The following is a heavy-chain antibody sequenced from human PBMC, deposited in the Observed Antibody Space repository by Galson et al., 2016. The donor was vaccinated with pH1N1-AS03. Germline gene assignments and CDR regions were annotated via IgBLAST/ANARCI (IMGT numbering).Heavy chain of an antibody. CDR2: IIPIFGTS. V-gene: IGHV1-69*13. J-gene: IGHJ6*02. Sequence: SVKVSCKASGGTFISYVISWVRQAPGQGLEWMGEIIPIFGTSNYAQRFQGRVTITANESTSTAYMELRSLRSDDTAVYYCATEGDTGSLDRLDFNYNGMDVWGQGTTVTVSS. CDR3: ATEGDTGSLDRLDFNYNGMDV. CDR1: GGTFISYV. D-gene: IGHD1-26*01.